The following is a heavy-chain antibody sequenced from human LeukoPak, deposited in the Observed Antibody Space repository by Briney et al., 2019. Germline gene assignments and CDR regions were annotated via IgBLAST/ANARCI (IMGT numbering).Heavy chain of an antibody. CDR2: ISSSGSTI. V-gene: IGHV3-48*04. D-gene: IGHD6-19*01. Sequence: GGSLRLSCAASGFTFSSYSMNWVRQAPGKGLEWVSYISSSGSTIYYADSVKGRFTISRDNAKNSLYLQMNSLRAEDTAVYYCARSAVAGDYWGQGTLVTVSS. J-gene: IGHJ4*02. CDR1: GFTFSSYS. CDR3: ARSAVAGDY.